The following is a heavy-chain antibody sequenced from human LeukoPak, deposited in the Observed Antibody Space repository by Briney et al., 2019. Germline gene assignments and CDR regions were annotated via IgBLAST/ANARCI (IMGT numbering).Heavy chain of an antibody. D-gene: IGHD3-3*01. CDR1: GGTFSSYA. Sequence: ASVKVSCKAFGGTFSSYAISWVRQAPGQGREWMGGIIPMFGTANYAQKFQGRVTITADESTSTAYMELSSLRSEDTAVYYCARGLASTNFWSGYLDYYYYGMDVWGQGTTVTVSS. CDR3: ARGLASTNFWSGYLDYYYYGMDV. CDR2: IIPMFGTA. V-gene: IGHV1-69*13. J-gene: IGHJ6*02.